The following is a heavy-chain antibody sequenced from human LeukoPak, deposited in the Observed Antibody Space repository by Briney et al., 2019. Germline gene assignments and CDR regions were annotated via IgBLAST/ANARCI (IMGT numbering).Heavy chain of an antibody. CDR3: ERDRGSDYSGIVWFDP. Sequence: SETLSLTCTVSGGSISSGSFYWNWIRQPAGKGLEWIGRIYTSGSTNYNPSLKSRVTISVDTSKNQVSLNLISVTAADQAVYYCERDRGSDYSGIVWFDPCGQGTLGTVSS. CDR2: IYTSGST. V-gene: IGHV4-61*02. J-gene: IGHJ5*02. CDR1: GGSISSGSFY. D-gene: IGHD3-16*01.